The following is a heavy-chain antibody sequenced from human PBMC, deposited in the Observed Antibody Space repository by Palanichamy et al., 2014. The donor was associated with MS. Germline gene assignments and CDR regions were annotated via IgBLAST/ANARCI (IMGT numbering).Heavy chain of an antibody. D-gene: IGHD3-10*01. CDR1: GFVFGDYA. J-gene: IGHJ3*02. Sequence: EVRVGGVWGGLVQPGRSLRLSCRASGFVFGDYALSWVRQAPGKGLEWVGFIRSKGYGGPTEFAASVKGRFTISRDDSKNIAYLQMNSLKIEDTAVFYCSRFHLYGAGLGWAFDIWGQGTMVTVSP. V-gene: IGHV3-49*04. CDR2: IRSKGYGGPT. CDR3: SRFHLYGAGLGWAFDI.